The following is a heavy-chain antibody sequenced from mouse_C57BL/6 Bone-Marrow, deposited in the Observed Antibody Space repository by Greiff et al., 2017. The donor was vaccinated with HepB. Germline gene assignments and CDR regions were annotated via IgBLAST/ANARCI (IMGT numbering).Heavy chain of an antibody. J-gene: IGHJ2*01. CDR3: ARYYGSSSPFDY. Sequence: ESGPGLVKPSQSLSLTCSVTGYSITSGYYWNWIRQFPGNKLEWMGYISYDGSNNYNPSLKNRISITRDTSKNQFFLKLNSVTTEDTATYYCARYYGSSSPFDYWGQGTTLTVSS. V-gene: IGHV3-6*01. CDR1: GYSITSGYY. D-gene: IGHD1-1*01. CDR2: ISYDGSN.